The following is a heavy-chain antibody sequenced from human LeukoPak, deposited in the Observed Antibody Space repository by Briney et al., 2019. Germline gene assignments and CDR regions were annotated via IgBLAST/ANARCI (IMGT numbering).Heavy chain of an antibody. Sequence: PSQTLSLTCTVSGGSISSGGYYWSWIRQHPGKGLEWIGYIYYSGSTYYNPSLKSRVTMSVDTSKNQFSLRLSSVTAADTAVYYCARGFSDYYDSSGYPLTPFDYWGQGTLVTVSS. CDR1: GGSISSGGYY. V-gene: IGHV4-31*03. D-gene: IGHD3-22*01. CDR2: IYYSGST. J-gene: IGHJ4*02. CDR3: ARGFSDYYDSSGYPLTPFDY.